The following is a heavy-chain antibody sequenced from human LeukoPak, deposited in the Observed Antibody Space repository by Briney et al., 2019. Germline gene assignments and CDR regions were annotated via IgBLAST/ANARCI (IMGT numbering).Heavy chain of an antibody. CDR3: ARREAQHI. CDR1: GGSISSYF. D-gene: IGHD2-2*01. Sequence: PSETLSLTCTVSGGSISSYFWSWIRQPPGKGLEWIGYIYSTGSTNYNPSLRGRVTISVDTSKNQFSLKLRSVTAADTAVYYCARREAQHIWGQGTMVTVSS. CDR2: IYSTGST. V-gene: IGHV4-59*08. J-gene: IGHJ3*02.